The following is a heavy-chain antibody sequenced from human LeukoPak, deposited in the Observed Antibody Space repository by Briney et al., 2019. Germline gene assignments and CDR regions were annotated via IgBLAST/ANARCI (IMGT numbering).Heavy chain of an antibody. CDR1: GGSISSGSYY. V-gene: IGHV4-61*02. CDR2: IYTSGST. CDR3: ASGLLWN. J-gene: IGHJ4*02. D-gene: IGHD3-10*01. Sequence: SQTLSLTCTVSGGSISSGSYYWSWIRQPAGKGLEWIGRIYTSGSTNYNPSLESRVTISVDTSKNQFSLKLSSVTAADTAVYYCASGLLWNWGQGTLVTVSS.